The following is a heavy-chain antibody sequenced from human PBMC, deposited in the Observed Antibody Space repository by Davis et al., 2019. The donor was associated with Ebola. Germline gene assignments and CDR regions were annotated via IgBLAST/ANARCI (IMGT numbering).Heavy chain of an antibody. D-gene: IGHD3-3*01. J-gene: IGHJ4*02. CDR3: AKNPPSDFGYYFDY. CDR2: ISYDGSNK. CDR1: GFTFSSYA. Sequence: GGSLRLSCAASGFTFSSYAMHWVRQAPGKGLEWVAVISYDGSNKYYADSVKGRLTISRDNSKNTLYLQMNGLRAEDTAVYYCAKNPPSDFGYYFDYWGQGTLVTVTS. V-gene: IGHV3-30-3*01.